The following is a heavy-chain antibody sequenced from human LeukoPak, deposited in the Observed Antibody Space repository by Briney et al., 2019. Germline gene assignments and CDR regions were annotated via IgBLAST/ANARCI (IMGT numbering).Heavy chain of an antibody. D-gene: IGHD3-16*02. CDR3: AKDSDFGGYRGQLLMDV. J-gene: IGHJ6*04. CDR2: ISGSGGNT. Sequence: GGSLRLSCAASGFTFSSYAMNWVRQAPGKGLEWVSSISGSGGNTYYADSVKGRFTISRDNSKNTLYLQMNSLRAEDTAVYYFAKDSDFGGYRGQLLMDVWGKGTTVTVSS. CDR1: GFTFSSYA. V-gene: IGHV3-23*01.